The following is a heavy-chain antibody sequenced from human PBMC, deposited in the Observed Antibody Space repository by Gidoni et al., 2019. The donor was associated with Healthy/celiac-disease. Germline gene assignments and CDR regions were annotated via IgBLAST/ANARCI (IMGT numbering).Heavy chain of an antibody. CDR3: AKDQREQGSDY. CDR1: GFTFSSYA. J-gene: IGHJ4*02. CDR2: IRGSGGST. D-gene: IGHD1-26*01. Sequence: EVQLLESGGGLVQPGGSLRLSCAASGFTFSSYATRWVRQAPGKGLEWVSAIRGSGGSTYYADSVKGRFTISRDNSKNTLYLQMNSLRAEDTAVYYCAKDQREQGSDYWGQGTLVTVSS. V-gene: IGHV3-23*01.